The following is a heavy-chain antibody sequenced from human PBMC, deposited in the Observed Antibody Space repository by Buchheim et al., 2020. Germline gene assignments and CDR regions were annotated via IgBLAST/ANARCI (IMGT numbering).Heavy chain of an antibody. CDR2: ITATSGTI. CDR3: ARDNCNDRWDV. CDR1: DFTFSSYH. V-gene: IGHV3-48*01. Sequence: EVQLVESGGGLVQPGGSLRLSCAASDFTFSSYHMNWVRQAPGKGLQWVSYITATSGTIYYADSVKGRFTISRDNATNLLYLEMNSLRAEDSAVYYGARDNCNDRWDVWGQGT. J-gene: IGHJ6*02. D-gene: IGHD1-20*01.